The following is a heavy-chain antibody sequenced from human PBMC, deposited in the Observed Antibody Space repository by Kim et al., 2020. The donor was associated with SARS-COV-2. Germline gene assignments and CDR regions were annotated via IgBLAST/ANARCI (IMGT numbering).Heavy chain of an antibody. CDR2: ISSSSSTI. CDR3: ASSDFWSGYLDYDYYGVDV. V-gene: IGHV3-48*02. J-gene: IGHJ6*02. Sequence: GGSLRLSCAASGFTFSSYSMNWVRQAPGKGLEWVSYISSSSSTIYYADSVKGRFTISRDNAKNSLYLQMNSLRDEDTAVYYCASSDFWSGYLDYDYYGVDVCGHGTTVTASS. D-gene: IGHD3-3*01. CDR1: GFTFSSYS.